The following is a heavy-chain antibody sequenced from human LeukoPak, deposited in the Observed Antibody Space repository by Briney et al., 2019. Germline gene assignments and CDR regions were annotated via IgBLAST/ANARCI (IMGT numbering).Heavy chain of an antibody. Sequence: GGSLRLSCAASGFTFSSYSMNWVRQAPGKGLEWVSYISSSSSNIYYADSVKGRFTISRDNAKNSLFLQMNTLRAEDTAIYYCARRGYSDSSGYDYWGQGTLVTVSS. D-gene: IGHD3-22*01. V-gene: IGHV3-48*01. CDR2: ISSSSSNI. CDR1: GFTFSSYS. CDR3: ARRGYSDSSGYDY. J-gene: IGHJ4*02.